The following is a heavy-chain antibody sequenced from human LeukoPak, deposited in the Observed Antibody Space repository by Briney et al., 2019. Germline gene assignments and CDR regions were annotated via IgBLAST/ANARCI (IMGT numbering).Heavy chain of an antibody. CDR1: GFIFSSYA. V-gene: IGHV3-23*01. Sequence: PGGSLRLSCAASGFIFSSYAMNWVRQAPGKGLEWVSGSSGSGSSTYYLGSVKGRFTISRDNSKNTLYLQMNSLRAEDTAVYYCAKNYYDSSGYYNWFDSWGQGTLVTVSS. CDR3: AKNYYDSSGYYNWFDS. D-gene: IGHD3-22*01. CDR2: SSGSGSST. J-gene: IGHJ5*01.